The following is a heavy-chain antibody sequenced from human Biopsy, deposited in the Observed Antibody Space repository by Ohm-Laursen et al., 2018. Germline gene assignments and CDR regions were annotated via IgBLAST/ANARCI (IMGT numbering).Heavy chain of an antibody. CDR1: GFTFSIYG. CDR2: IWYDGSNK. J-gene: IGHJ2*01. Sequence: SLRLSCAASGFTFSIYGMHWVRQAPGKGLEWVAVIWYDGSNKYYADSVKGRFTISRDDPKNTLYLQMNSLRAEDTAMYYCARDRGYYSDRTVPGYFDLWGRGTLVTVSS. V-gene: IGHV3-33*01. D-gene: IGHD3-22*01. CDR3: ARDRGYYSDRTVPGYFDL.